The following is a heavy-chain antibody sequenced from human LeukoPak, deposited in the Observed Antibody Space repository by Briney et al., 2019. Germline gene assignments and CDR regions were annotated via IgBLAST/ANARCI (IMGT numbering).Heavy chain of an antibody. CDR1: GGSISSYY. CDR2: IYTSGST. J-gene: IGHJ6*02. CDR3: AREYVPWAYYYYGMDV. Sequence: SETLSPTCTVSGGSISSYYWSWIRQPAGKGLEWIGRIYTSGSTNYNPSLKSRVTMSVDTSKNQFSLKLSSVTAADTAVYYCAREYVPWAYYYYGMDVWGQGTTVTVSS. V-gene: IGHV4-4*07. D-gene: IGHD1-26*01.